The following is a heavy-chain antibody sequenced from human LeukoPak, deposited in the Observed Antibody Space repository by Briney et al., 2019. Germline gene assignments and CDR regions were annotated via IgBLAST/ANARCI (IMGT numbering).Heavy chain of an antibody. CDR3: AKDSGSGVTMSIWGQ. Sequence: GGSLRLSCAASGFTFSTYAMTWLRQAPGKGLEWVSALSASGGNTYYADSVKGRFTISRDNMKNTLFLQMNSLRVEDTAVYYCAKDSGSGVTMSIWGQWGQGTLVTVSS. CDR2: LSASGGNT. J-gene: IGHJ4*02. CDR1: GFTFSTYA. V-gene: IGHV3-23*01. D-gene: IGHD3-22*01.